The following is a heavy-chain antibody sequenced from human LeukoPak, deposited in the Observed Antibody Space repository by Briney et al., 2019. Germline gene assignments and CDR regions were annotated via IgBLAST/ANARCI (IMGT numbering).Heavy chain of an antibody. Sequence: ASVTVSCKASGYTFTSYYTHWVRQAPGQGLEWMGLINPSGGSTSYAQKFQGRVTMTRDTSTSTVYMELSSLRSEDTAVYYCARAPGYCSGGSCYSALDYWGQGTLVTVSS. CDR3: ARAPGYCSGGSCYSALDY. V-gene: IGHV1-46*01. CDR2: INPSGGST. D-gene: IGHD2-15*01. CDR1: GYTFTSYY. J-gene: IGHJ4*02.